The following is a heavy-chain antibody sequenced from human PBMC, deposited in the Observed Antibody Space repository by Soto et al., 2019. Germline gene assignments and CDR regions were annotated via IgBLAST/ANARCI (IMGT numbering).Heavy chain of an antibody. CDR2: ISWNSGSI. CDR1: GFTFDDYA. CDR3: AKDLYYCDSSGLFDY. Sequence: EVQLVESGGGLVQPGRYLRLSCAASGFTFDDYAMPWVRQATGKGLEWVSGISWNSGSIGYAESVNGRFTISRDNTKNSLYLQMNSLRAEDTALYYCAKDLYYCDSSGLFDYWGQGTLVTVSS. J-gene: IGHJ4*02. V-gene: IGHV3-9*01. D-gene: IGHD3-22*01.